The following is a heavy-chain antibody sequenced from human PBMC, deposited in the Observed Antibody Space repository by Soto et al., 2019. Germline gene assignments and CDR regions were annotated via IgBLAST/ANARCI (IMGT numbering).Heavy chain of an antibody. CDR3: VRGRVMITFGVVIVIDY. J-gene: IGHJ4*02. CDR2: INPNTGYT. D-gene: IGHD3-16*02. V-gene: IGHV1-8*01. Sequence: ASVKVSCKASGYTFTSYDINWVRQATGQGLEWMGWINPNTGYTDYAQKFQDRVTMTGNTSITTAYRELSSLRSEDTAVYYCVRGRVMITFGVVIVIDYWGQGSPVTVSS. CDR1: GYTFTSYD.